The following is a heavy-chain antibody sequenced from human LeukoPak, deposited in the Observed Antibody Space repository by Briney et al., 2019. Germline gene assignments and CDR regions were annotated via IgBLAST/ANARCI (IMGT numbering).Heavy chain of an antibody. D-gene: IGHD3-10*01. J-gene: IGHJ4*02. Sequence: SETLSLTCAVYGGSFSGYYWSWIRQPPGKGLEWIGSIYYSGSTYYNPSLKSRVTISVDTSKNQFSLKLSSVTAADTAVYYCARVPRGYYGSGKYCFDYWGQGTLVTVSS. CDR1: GGSFSGYY. V-gene: IGHV4-34*01. CDR2: IYYSGST. CDR3: ARVPRGYYGSGKYCFDY.